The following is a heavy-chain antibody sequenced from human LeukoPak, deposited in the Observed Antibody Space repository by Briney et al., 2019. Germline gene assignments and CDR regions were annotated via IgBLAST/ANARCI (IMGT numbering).Heavy chain of an antibody. CDR3: ARDNVSSSWYSGFYYCMDV. CDR2: IYHSGST. Sequence: NSSETLSLTCTVSGYSISSGYYWGWIRQPPGKGLEWIGSIYHSGSTYYNPSLKSRVTISVDTSKNQFSLKLSSVTAADTAVYYCARDNVSSSWYSGFYYCMDVWGKGTTVTVSS. D-gene: IGHD6-13*01. CDR1: GYSISSGYY. J-gene: IGHJ6*03. V-gene: IGHV4-38-2*02.